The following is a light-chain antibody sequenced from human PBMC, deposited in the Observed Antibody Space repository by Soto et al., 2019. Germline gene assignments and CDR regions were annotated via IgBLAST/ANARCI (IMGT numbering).Light chain of an antibody. CDR2: DVS. CDR1: QSVSSSY. Sequence: LVLTHSSLNLYLXPGDRAXLFXRXSQSVSSSYLAWYQQKPGYAPRLLIYDVSNRATGIPARFSGSGSGTDFTLTISSLEPEDFAVYYCQQRTNWPRTFGQVTKVDIK. J-gene: IGKJ1*01. V-gene: IGKV3-11*01. CDR3: QQRTNWPRT.